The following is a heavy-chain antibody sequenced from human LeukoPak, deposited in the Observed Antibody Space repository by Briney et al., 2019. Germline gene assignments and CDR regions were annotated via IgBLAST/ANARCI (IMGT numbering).Heavy chain of an antibody. Sequence: ASVKVSCKASGYTFTSYGISWVRQAPGQGLEWMGWISAYNGNTNYAQELQGRVTMTTDTSTSTAYMELRSLRSDDTAVYYCARENDYYDSSGYYPDAFDIWGQGTMVTVSS. CDR3: ARENDYYDSSGYYPDAFDI. CDR2: ISAYNGNT. CDR1: GYTFTSYG. V-gene: IGHV1-18*01. J-gene: IGHJ3*02. D-gene: IGHD3-22*01.